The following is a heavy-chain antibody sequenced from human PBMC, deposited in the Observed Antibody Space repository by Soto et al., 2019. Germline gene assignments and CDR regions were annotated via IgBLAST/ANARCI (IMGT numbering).Heavy chain of an antibody. V-gene: IGHV1-8*01. CDR3: ASNGPTIFGVVISPYGMDV. CDR2: MNPNSGNT. CDR1: GYTFTSYD. D-gene: IGHD3-3*01. Sequence: ASVKVSCKASGYTFTSYDINWVRQATGQGLEWMGWMNPNSGNTGYAQKFQGRVTMTRNTSISTAYMELSSLRSEDTAVYYCASNGPTIFGVVISPYGMDVWGQGTPVTVSS. J-gene: IGHJ6*02.